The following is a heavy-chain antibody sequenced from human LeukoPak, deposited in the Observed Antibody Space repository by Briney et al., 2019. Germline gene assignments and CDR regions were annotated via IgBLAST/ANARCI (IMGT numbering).Heavy chain of an antibody. CDR3: ARSYYYGSGTYFIRFYYYYYMDV. CDR2: IKQDGSEK. V-gene: IGHV3-7*01. J-gene: IGHJ6*03. CDR1: GFTFSSYW. Sequence: PGGSLRLSCAASGFTFSSYWMSWVRQAPGKGLEWVANIKQDGSEKYYVDSVKGRFTISRDNAKNSLYLQMNSLRAEDTAVYYCARSYYYGSGTYFIRFYYYYYMDVWGKGTTVTVSS. D-gene: IGHD3-10*01.